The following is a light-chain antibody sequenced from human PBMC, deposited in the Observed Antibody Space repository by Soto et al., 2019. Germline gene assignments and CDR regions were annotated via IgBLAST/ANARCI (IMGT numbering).Light chain of an antibody. CDR1: QSVSSSY. CDR3: QQYGSSPRT. Sequence: EIVLTQSPGTLSLSPGERATLSCRASQSVSSSYLAWYQQKPGQAPRLLIYGASSRATGIPDRFSGSGSGTDFTLTISRLEPEDCAVYYCQQYGSSPRTFGQGTTVEIK. J-gene: IGKJ1*01. V-gene: IGKV3-20*01. CDR2: GAS.